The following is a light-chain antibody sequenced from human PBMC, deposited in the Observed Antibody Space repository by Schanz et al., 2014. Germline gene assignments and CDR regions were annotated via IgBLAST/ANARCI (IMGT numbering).Light chain of an antibody. V-gene: IGLV2-14*03. CDR1: DSDIGTYNY. Sequence: QSALTQPASVSGSPGQSITISCSGTDSDIGTYNYVSWYQRHPGKAPKLMYDVSYRPSGVSDRFSGSKSGNTASLTISGLQAEDEADYYCSSYTTSSTLWVFGGGTQLTV. J-gene: IGLJ3*02. CDR2: DVS. CDR3: SSYTTSSTLWV.